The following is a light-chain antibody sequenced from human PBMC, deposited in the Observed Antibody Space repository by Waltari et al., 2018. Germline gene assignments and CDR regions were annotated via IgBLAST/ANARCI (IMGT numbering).Light chain of an antibody. CDR2: DAS. V-gene: IGKV3-11*01. J-gene: IGKJ1*01. Sequence: EIVLTQSPDTLSLSPGERATLSCRARQRISTYLAWYQQRPGQAPRLLIYDASNRATGIPARFSGSGSGTDFTLTISSLEPEDFAVYYCQQRSNWWTFGQGTKVEIK. CDR3: QQRSNWWT. CDR1: QRISTY.